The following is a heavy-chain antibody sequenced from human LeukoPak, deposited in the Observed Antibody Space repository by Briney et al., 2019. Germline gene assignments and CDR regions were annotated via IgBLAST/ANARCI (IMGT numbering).Heavy chain of an antibody. CDR1: GFTFNNYA. D-gene: IGHD1-1*01. Sequence: PGGSLRLSCAASGFTFNNYAMTWVRQAPGKGLQWVSIINGGDNGDNTSYADSVKGRFTVSRDNSKNTVYLQMNSRRVQDTAVYYCAGDGIQLPDTLDFWGLGTLVTVSS. J-gene: IGHJ4*02. CDR3: AGDGIQLPDTLDF. CDR2: INGGDNGDNT. V-gene: IGHV3-23*01.